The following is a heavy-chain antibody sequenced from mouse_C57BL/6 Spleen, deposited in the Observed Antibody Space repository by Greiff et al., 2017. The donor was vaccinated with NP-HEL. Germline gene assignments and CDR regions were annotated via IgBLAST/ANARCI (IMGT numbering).Heavy chain of an antibody. CDR1: GYTFTSYW. CDR3: ARVSTMVTTWYFDY. Sequence: QVQLQQPGAELVRPGSSVKLSCKASGYTFTSYWMHWVKQRPIQGLEWIGNIDPSDSETHYNQKFKDKATLTVDKSSSPAYMQLSSLTSEDSAVYYCARVSTMVTTWYFDYWGQGTTLTVSS. CDR2: IDPSDSET. V-gene: IGHV1-52*01. D-gene: IGHD2-1*01. J-gene: IGHJ2*01.